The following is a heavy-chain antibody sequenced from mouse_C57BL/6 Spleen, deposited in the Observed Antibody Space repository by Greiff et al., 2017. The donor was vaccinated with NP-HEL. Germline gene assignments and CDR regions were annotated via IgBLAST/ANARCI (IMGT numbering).Heavy chain of an antibody. J-gene: IGHJ3*01. D-gene: IGHD2-3*01. CDR3: ARPRDGYSLAY. Sequence: EVKLVESGGGLVKPGGSLKLSCAASGFTFSDYGMHWVRQAPEKGLEWVAYISSGSSTIYYADTVKGRFTISRDNAKNTLFLQMTSLRSEDTAMYYCARPRDGYSLAYWGQGTLVTVSA. CDR2: ISSGSSTI. V-gene: IGHV5-17*01. CDR1: GFTFSDYG.